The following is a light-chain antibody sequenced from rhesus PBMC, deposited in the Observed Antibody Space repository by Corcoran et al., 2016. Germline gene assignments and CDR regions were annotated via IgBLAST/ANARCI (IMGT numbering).Light chain of an antibody. Sequence: DIQMTQSPSSLSASVGDRVTITCRASQGISNNVAWYQQKPGKVPKLLIYKASTLQSGIPSRFSGSGSGQDFTLTVSSLRPEDFATYCCHHGFGVLCSFGQGAKVEIK. CDR3: HHGFGVLCS. CDR2: KAS. V-gene: IGKV1-25*01. J-gene: IGKJ2*01. CDR1: QGISNN.